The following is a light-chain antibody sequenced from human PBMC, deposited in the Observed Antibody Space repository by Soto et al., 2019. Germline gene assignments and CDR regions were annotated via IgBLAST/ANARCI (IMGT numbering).Light chain of an antibody. CDR1: SSDVGGYNY. V-gene: IGLV2-14*01. CDR3: SSYTSSSTWV. J-gene: IGLJ3*02. Sequence: QSALTQPASVSGSPGQSITISCTGTSSDVGGYNYVSWYQHHPGKAPKLMMFEVSNRPSGVSNRFSGSKSGNTASLIISGVQAEDEADYRCSSYTSSSTWVFGGGTKLTVL. CDR2: EVS.